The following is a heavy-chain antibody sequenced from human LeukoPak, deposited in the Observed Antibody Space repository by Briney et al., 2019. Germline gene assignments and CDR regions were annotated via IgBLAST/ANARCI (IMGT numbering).Heavy chain of an antibody. CDR3: AREGGGESSGSYFGYYYYGMDV. Sequence: GGSLRLSCAASGFTFSSYAMSWVRQAPGKGLEWVSAISGSGGSTYYADSVKGRFTISRDNSKNTLYLQMNSLRAEDTAVYYCAREGGGESSGSYFGYYYYGMDVWGQGATVTVSS. CDR2: ISGSGGST. V-gene: IGHV3-23*01. CDR1: GFTFSSYA. J-gene: IGHJ6*02. D-gene: IGHD1-26*01.